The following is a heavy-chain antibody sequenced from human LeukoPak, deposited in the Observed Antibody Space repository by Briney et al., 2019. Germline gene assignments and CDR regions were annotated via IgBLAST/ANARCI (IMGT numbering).Heavy chain of an antibody. V-gene: IGHV1-2*02. CDR1: GYTFTGYD. D-gene: IGHD6-6*01. CDR2: INPNSGGT. CDR3: ARLAARPKYWFDP. J-gene: IGHJ5*02. Sequence: ASVKVSCKASGYTFTGYDMHWVRQAPGQGLEWMGWINPNSGGTNYAQKFQGRVTMTRDTSISTAYMELSRLRSDDTAVYYCARLAARPKYWFDPWGQGTLVTVSS.